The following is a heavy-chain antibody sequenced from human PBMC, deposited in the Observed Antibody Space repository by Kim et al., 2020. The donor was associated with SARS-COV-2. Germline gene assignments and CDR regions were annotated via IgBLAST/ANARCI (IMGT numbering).Heavy chain of an antibody. Sequence: GGSLRLSCAASGFTFSSYGMSWVRQAPGKGLEWVANIKQDGSEKYYVDSVKGRFTISRDNAKNSLYLQMNSLRAEDTAVYYCASVGFTWDYCDSSGYQDFDYWGQGTLVTVSS. D-gene: IGHD3-22*01. V-gene: IGHV3-7*01. CDR2: IKQDGSEK. CDR1: GFTFSSYG. J-gene: IGHJ4*02. CDR3: ASVGFTWDYCDSSGYQDFDY.